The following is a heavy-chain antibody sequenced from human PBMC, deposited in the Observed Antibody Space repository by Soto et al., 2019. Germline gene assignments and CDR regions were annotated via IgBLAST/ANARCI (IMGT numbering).Heavy chain of an antibody. V-gene: IGHV4-59*08. CDR3: ARLVRYSYYFDY. J-gene: IGHJ4*02. Sequence: QVQLQESGPGLVKPSETLSLTCTVSGGSISSYYWSWIRQPPGKGLEWIGYIYYSGSTNYNPSLKTRVTISVATSKNQFSLTLSSVTAADTAVYYCARLVRYSYYFDYWGQGTLVTVSS. D-gene: IGHD1-20*01. CDR1: GGSISSYY. CDR2: IYYSGST.